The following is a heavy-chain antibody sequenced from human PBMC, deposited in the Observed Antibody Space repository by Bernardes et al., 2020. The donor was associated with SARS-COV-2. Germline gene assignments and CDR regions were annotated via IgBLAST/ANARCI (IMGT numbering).Heavy chain of an antibody. D-gene: IGHD4-17*01. V-gene: IGHV3-33*01. Sequence: GGSLRLSCTASGYTFRRNGMHRVRQAPGKGLEWAAAISDEGSGKYYADCVKGRFTISRDNAKSTLFLQMNGLRAEDTAVYYCARWDGGNIRRYWGQGTLVTVS. CDR3: ARWDGGNIRRY. J-gene: IGHJ4*02. CDR2: ISDEGSGK. CDR1: GYTFRRNG.